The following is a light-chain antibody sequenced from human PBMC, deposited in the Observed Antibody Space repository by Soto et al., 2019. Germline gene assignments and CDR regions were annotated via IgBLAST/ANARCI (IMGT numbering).Light chain of an antibody. J-gene: IGLJ2*01. CDR2: EVS. CDR1: SSDVGGYNY. V-gene: IGLV2-8*01. Sequence: QSALTQPPSASGSPGQSVTISCTGPSSDVGGYNYVSWYQQHPGKAPKLMIYEVSKRPSVVPDRFSGSKSGNTASLTVSGLQAEDETDYYCSSYAGRNNLVFGGGTKSTVL. CDR3: SSYAGRNNLV.